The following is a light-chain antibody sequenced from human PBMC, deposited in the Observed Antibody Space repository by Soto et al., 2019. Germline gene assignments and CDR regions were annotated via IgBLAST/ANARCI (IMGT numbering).Light chain of an antibody. CDR2: GTS. Sequence: EIVLTQSPGTLSLSPGERATLSCRASQSVSSSYLAWYQQKAGQAPRLLIYGTSSRATGIPDRFSGSGSGTDFTLTISRLEPGDFAVYYCQPYGSSSSFTFGPGTKVDIK. J-gene: IGKJ3*01. V-gene: IGKV3-20*01. CDR1: QSVSSSY. CDR3: QPYGSSSSFT.